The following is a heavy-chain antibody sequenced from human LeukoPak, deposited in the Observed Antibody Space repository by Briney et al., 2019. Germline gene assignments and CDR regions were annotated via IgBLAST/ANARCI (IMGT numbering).Heavy chain of an antibody. V-gene: IGHV3-7*01. Sequence: GGSLRLSCVASGISFSGYWMAWVRQAPAKGLEWVANIKYDGTHKFYADSVKGRFTISRDNAKNSLFLEMNSLTADDTAVYFCASSHDSSGNDWGQGTLVTVSS. CDR2: IKYDGTHK. CDR1: GISFSGYW. D-gene: IGHD3-22*01. J-gene: IGHJ4*02. CDR3: ASSHDSSGND.